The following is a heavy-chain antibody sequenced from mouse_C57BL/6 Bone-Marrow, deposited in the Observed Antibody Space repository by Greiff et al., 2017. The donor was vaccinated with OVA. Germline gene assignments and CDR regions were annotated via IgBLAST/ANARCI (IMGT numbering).Heavy chain of an antibody. J-gene: IGHJ3*01. CDR3: TRSAYYSNYDWVAY. V-gene: IGHV1-5*01. D-gene: IGHD2-5*01. CDR1: GYTFTSYW. CDR2: ISPRTSAP. Sequence: VQLQQSGTVLARPGASVKMSCKTSGYTFTSYWMHWVKQRPGPGLEWIGAISPRTSAPSYNQQFKGTATLTAVTSASTAYMELSSLTKEDSAVYYCTRSAYYSNYDWVAYWGQGTLVTVSA.